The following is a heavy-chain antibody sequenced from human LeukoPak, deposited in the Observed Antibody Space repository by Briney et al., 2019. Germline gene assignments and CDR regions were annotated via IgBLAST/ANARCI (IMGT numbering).Heavy chain of an antibody. Sequence: ASVKVSCKVSGYTLTELSMHWVRQAPGKGLEWMEGFDPEDGETIYAQKFQGRVTMTEDTSTDTAFMELSSLRSEDTAVYYCATTCYYDSSGPGGYYYGMDVWGQGTTVTVSS. CDR2: FDPEDGET. CDR3: ATTCYYDSSGPGGYYYGMDV. V-gene: IGHV1-24*01. D-gene: IGHD3-22*01. J-gene: IGHJ6*02. CDR1: GYTLTELS.